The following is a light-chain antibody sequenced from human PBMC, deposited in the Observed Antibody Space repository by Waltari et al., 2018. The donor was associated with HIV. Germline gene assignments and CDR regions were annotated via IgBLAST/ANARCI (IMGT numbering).Light chain of an antibody. Sequence: DIVMTQSPESLAVSLGERATIKCKSSQSVFYSSNNKNYLSWYQHKPGQPSKLIIYWASSRQSGVPDRFSGSGSGTDFTLTISSLQAEDVAVYFCQQTYTIPPTFGGGTKVEIK. CDR1: QSVFYSSNNKNY. CDR2: WAS. J-gene: IGKJ4*01. CDR3: QQTYTIPPT. V-gene: IGKV4-1*01.